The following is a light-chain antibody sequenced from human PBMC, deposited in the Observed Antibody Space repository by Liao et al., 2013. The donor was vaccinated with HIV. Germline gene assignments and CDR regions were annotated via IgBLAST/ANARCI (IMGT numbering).Light chain of an antibody. CDR3: QLWDRSSAHPCV. CDR1: SIGSKS. J-gene: IGLJ1*01. Sequence: SYELTQPSSLSVAPGKTARMTCGGNSIGSKSVHWYQQKPGQAPVLVIFHETDRPSGISDRFSGSTSENTATLTISRAEAGDEADYYCQLWDRSSAHPCVFGPGTKVTVL. CDR2: HET. V-gene: IGLV3-21*04.